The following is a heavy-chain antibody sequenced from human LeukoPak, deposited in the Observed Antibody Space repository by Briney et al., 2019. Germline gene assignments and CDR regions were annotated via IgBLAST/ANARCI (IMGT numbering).Heavy chain of an antibody. CDR3: ARLAAAGTIDY. CDR2: IYDSGST. Sequence: SETLSLTCTVSGGSISSYYWSWIRQPPGKGLEWIGFIYDSGSTNYNPSLKSRVTISVDTSKNQFSLKLSSVTAADTAVYYCARLAAAGTIDYWGQGTLVTVSS. J-gene: IGHJ4*02. D-gene: IGHD6-13*01. V-gene: IGHV4-59*01. CDR1: GGSISSYY.